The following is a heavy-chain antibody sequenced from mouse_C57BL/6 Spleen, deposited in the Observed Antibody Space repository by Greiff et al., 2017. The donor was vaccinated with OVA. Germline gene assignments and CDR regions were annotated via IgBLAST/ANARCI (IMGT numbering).Heavy chain of an antibody. CDR1: GYTFTSYW. D-gene: IGHD2-3*01. CDR3: TRSGLFDGYYLYYFDY. J-gene: IGHJ2*01. V-gene: IGHV1-5*01. Sequence: VQLQQSGTVLARPGASVKMSCKTSGYTFTSYWMHWVKQRPGPGLEWIGAIYPGNSDTSYIQKFKGKAKLTAVTSASTAYMELSSLTNGDSAVYYCTRSGLFDGYYLYYFDYWGQGTTLTVSS. CDR2: IYPGNSDT.